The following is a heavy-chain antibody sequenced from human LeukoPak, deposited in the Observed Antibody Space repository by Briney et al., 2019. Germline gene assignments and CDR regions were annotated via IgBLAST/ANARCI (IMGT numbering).Heavy chain of an antibody. Sequence: SETLSLTCTVSGDSINSDDYHWSWLRQPPGQGLEWIGYIFYRGTTYYNPSLMSRVTISLDTSKNQFSLKLSSVTAADTAVYYCAREGADWGGNFYAMDVWAQGTTVTVSS. D-gene: IGHD7-27*01. J-gene: IGHJ6*02. CDR2: IFYRGTT. CDR1: GDSINSDDYH. V-gene: IGHV4-30-4*01. CDR3: AREGADWGGNFYAMDV.